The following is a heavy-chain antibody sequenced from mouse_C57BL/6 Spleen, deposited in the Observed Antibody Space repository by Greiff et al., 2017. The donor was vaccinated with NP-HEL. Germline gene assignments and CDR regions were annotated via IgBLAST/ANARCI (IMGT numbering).Heavy chain of an antibody. CDR1: GYTFTSYW. Sequence: VQLQQPGTELVKPGASVKLSCKASGYTFTSYWMHWVKQRPGQGLEWIGNINPSNGGTNSNEKFKSKATLTVDKSSSTAYMQLSSLTSEDSAVYYCAREGWGYLSYCDYWGQGTTLTVSS. V-gene: IGHV1-53*01. CDR2: INPSNGGT. J-gene: IGHJ2*01. D-gene: IGHD5-1*01. CDR3: AREGWGYLSYCDY.